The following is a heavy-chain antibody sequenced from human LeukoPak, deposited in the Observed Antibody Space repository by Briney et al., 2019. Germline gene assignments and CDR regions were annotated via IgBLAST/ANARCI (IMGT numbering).Heavy chain of an antibody. CDR1: GGSFSGYY. J-gene: IGHJ3*02. CDR2: INHSGST. CDR3: ARETQGFLDI. D-gene: IGHD2-15*01. V-gene: IGHV4-34*01. Sequence: PSETLSLTCAVYGGSFSGYYWSWIRQPPGKGLEWIGEINHSGSTNYNPSLKSRVTISVDTSKNQFSLKLSSVTAADTAVYYCARETQGFLDIWGQGTMVTFSS.